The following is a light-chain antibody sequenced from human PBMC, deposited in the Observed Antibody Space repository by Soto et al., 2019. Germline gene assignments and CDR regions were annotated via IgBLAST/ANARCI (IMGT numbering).Light chain of an antibody. V-gene: IGKV1-39*01. J-gene: IGKJ4*01. CDR3: QQIYRTPLT. CDR2: TAS. CDR1: QNIDRY. Sequence: IQMTQSPFSLSASVGDRVTITCRASQNIDRYVNWYQQKARKAPKLLIDTASNLHTGVPPRFSGSGSGTEFALTISNLQPEDFATYYCQQIYRTPLTFGGGTKVEI.